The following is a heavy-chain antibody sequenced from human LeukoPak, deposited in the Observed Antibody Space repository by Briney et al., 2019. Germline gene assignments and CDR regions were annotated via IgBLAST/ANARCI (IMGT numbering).Heavy chain of an antibody. CDR3: AREITSSPSFDS. V-gene: IGHV3-21*01. CDR2: ITSSSGYI. Sequence: GGSLRLSCAASGFPFSRYSMNWVRQAPGKGLEWVSSITSSSGYIHYADSVKGRFTISRDNAKNSLYLQMNSLRAEDTAVYYCAREITSSPSFDSWGQGTLVTVSS. CDR1: GFPFSRYS. D-gene: IGHD6-6*01. J-gene: IGHJ4*02.